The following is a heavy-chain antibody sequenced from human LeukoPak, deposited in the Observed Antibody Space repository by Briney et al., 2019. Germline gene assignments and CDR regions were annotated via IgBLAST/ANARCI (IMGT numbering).Heavy chain of an antibody. Sequence: GGSLRLSCAASGFTFSDDSMTWMRQAPGKGLEWVSYISSNGNIIKYADSVKGRFVISRDNAKKSLYLEMDSLRAEDTAVYYCAISLSSGWYNPPDYWGQGTLVTVSS. D-gene: IGHD6-19*01. CDR1: GFTFSDDS. CDR3: AISLSSGWYNPPDY. J-gene: IGHJ4*02. CDR2: ISSNGNII. V-gene: IGHV3-11*04.